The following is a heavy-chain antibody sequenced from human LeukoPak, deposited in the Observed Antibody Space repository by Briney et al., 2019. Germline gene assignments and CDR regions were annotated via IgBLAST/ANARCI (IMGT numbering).Heavy chain of an antibody. CDR1: GDSVSSDSAA. Sequence: SQTLSLTCAISGDSVSSDSAAWNWIRQSPSRGLEWLGRAYYRSKWYNDYAVSVKSRIAINPDPSKNQFSLLLNSVTPEDTAVYYCARGYSLKYWGQGTLVTVSS. CDR3: ARGYSLKY. V-gene: IGHV6-1*01. D-gene: IGHD1-26*01. CDR2: AYYRSKWYN. J-gene: IGHJ4*02.